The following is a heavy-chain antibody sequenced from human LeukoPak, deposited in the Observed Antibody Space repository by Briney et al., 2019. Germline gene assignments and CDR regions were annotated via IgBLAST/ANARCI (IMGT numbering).Heavy chain of an antibody. D-gene: IGHD6-13*01. J-gene: IGHJ4*02. CDR1: GFTFSSYG. CDR3: AKDRTAVGEPFDC. V-gene: IGHV3-30*18. Sequence: GGSLRLSCAASGFTFSSYGMHWVRQAPGKGLEWVAVISFDGSNKYYADSVKGRFTISRDNSKNTLYLQMNSLRAEDTVVYCCAKDRTAVGEPFDCWGQGTLVTVSS. CDR2: ISFDGSNK.